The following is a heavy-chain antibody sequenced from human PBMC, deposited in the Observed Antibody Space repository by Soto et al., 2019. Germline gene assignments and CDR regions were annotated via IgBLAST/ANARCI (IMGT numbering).Heavy chain of an antibody. J-gene: IGHJ4*02. CDR1: GFIFSRCA. V-gene: IGHV3-30*15. CDR3: ARANFSSGYSSGLYFFDY. D-gene: IGHD6-19*01. CDR2: LSYDGANK. Sequence: PGGSRRLSCAASGFIFSRCAMHWVRQAPGKGLEWVAYLSYDGANKFYADSVKGRFTISRDNSKNTLHLQMSTLTAEDTAVYYCARANFSSGYSSGLYFFDYWGQGTLVTVSS.